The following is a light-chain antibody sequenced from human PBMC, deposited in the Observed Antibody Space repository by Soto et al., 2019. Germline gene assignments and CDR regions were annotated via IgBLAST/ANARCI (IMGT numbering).Light chain of an antibody. J-gene: IGKJ5*01. Sequence: DIQMTQSPSSLFASVGDRVTITCRASQSISAYLNWYQQRPGKAPSLLIYAATRLHSGVPSRFSGSGSETDFTLTISSLQPEDFATYYCQRSYRSISFGQGTRLEMK. CDR2: AAT. CDR3: QRSYRSIS. V-gene: IGKV1-39*01. CDR1: QSISAY.